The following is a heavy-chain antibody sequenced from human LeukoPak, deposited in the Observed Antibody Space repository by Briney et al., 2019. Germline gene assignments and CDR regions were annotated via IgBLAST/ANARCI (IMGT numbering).Heavy chain of an antibody. CDR3: ARDRGGWCSSTSCPAAHFDY. CDR2: IYYSGST. D-gene: IGHD2-2*01. CDR1: GGSISTYY. V-gene: IGHV4-59*12. Sequence: SETLSLTCTVSGGSISTYYWSWLRQPPGKGLEWIGYIYYSGSTSYNPSLRGRVTISVDSSKNRFSLKLSFVTAADTAVYYCARDRGGWCSSTSCPAAHFDYWGQGTLVTVSS. J-gene: IGHJ4*02.